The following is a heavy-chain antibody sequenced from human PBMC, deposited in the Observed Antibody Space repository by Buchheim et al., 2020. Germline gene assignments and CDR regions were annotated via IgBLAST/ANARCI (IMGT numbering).Heavy chain of an antibody. Sequence: EVQLLESGGGLVQPGGSLRLSCAASGFTFSSYAMSWVRQAPGKGLEWVSGITWNSDLTYYADSVKGRFTISRDNSKNTLYLQLNSLRAEDTAVYYCAKAMFWNYDGSGYSSDYWGQGT. CDR3: AKAMFWNYDGSGYSSDY. V-gene: IGHV3-23*01. J-gene: IGHJ4*02. D-gene: IGHD3-22*01. CDR1: GFTFSSYA. CDR2: ITWNSDLT.